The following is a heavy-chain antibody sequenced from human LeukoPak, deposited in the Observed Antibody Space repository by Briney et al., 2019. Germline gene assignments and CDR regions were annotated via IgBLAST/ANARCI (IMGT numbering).Heavy chain of an antibody. CDR1: GYTFTGYY. Sequence: ASVKVSCKASGYTFTGYYMRWVRRAPGQGLEWMGRINPNSGGPNYAQTFQGRVTMTRDTSISTAYMELSRLRSDDTAVYYCARHPRDIVVVPAAMETTNWFDPWGQGTLVTVSS. J-gene: IGHJ5*02. D-gene: IGHD2-2*01. CDR2: INPNSGGP. V-gene: IGHV1-2*06. CDR3: ARHPRDIVVVPAAMETTNWFDP.